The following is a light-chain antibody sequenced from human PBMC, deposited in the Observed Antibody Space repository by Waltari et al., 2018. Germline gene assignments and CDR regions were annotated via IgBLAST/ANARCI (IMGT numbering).Light chain of an antibody. V-gene: IGLV2-14*03. CDR2: DVN. J-gene: IGLJ2*01. Sequence: QAALTQPASVSGSPGQSITISCTRSSSDVDYVYWYQQFPGKAPKVLIHDVNRRPSGVSNRFSGSKSGSTASLTISGLQPQDEADYYCTSYADIIPVVFGGGTKLTVL. CDR3: TSYADIIPVV. CDR1: SSDVDY.